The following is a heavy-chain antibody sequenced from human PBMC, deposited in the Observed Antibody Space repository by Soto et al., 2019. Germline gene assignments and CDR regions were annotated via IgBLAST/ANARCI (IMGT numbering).Heavy chain of an antibody. J-gene: IGHJ6*02. CDR3: ARDGVGPNGMDV. Sequence: QVQLQGSDPRLLKPSETLYLTCTVSGASVTSYYWSWIRQPAGKGLDWIGRIYTSGNTDYNPSLKSRVTLSLETSQNQVSLKLSSVTAADTAIYYWARDGVGPNGMDVWGQGTTVTVSS. V-gene: IGHV4-4*07. D-gene: IGHD2-8*01. CDR2: IYTSGNT. CDR1: GASVTSYY.